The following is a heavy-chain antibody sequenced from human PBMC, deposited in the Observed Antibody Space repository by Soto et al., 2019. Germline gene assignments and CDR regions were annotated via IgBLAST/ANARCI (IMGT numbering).Heavy chain of an antibody. Sequence: XSVKVSCKASGYPFTGHYIHWVRQAPGQGPEWMGEIGPSNGDTRYGQKFQCRVTMTRDTSITTVYMELNDLRLDDTAIYYCGRGRSGQLVVFYWGQGTPVTVSS. J-gene: IGHJ4*02. V-gene: IGHV1-2*02. D-gene: IGHD1-26*01. CDR3: GRGRSGQLVVFY. CDR1: GYPFTGHY. CDR2: IGPSNGDT.